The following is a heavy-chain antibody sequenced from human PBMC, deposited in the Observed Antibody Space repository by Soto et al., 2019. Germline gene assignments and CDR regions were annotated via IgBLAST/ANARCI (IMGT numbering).Heavy chain of an antibody. CDR3: ARETLSYGSALDV. J-gene: IGHJ6*02. CDR2: ITWNGGNS. CDR1: GFRCDDYN. V-gene: IGHV3-43*01. D-gene: IGHD3-16*01. Sequence: GPLRLYGAASGFRCDDYNIHWVRQAPGKGLEWVSLITWNGGNSYYADSVKGRFTISRDGTTESVSLQMTSLKREDTGLYFCARETLSYGSALDVWGQGTTVTVSS.